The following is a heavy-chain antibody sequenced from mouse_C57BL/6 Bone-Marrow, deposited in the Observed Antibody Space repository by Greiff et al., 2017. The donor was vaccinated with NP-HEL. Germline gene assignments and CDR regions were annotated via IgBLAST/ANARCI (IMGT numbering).Heavy chain of an antibody. Sequence: VQLKQSGPELVKPGASVKISCKASGYSFTDYNMNWVKQSHGKSLEWIGVINPNYGTTSYNQKFKGKATLTVDQSSSTAYMQLNSLTSEDSAVYYCARSSTTVVATDFDGWGTGTTVTVSS. V-gene: IGHV1-39*01. CDR1: GYSFTDYN. D-gene: IGHD1-1*01. J-gene: IGHJ1*03. CDR2: INPNYGTT. CDR3: ARSSTTVVATDFDG.